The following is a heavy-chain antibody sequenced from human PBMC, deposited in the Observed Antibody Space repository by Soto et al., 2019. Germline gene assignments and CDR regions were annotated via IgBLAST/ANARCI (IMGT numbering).Heavy chain of an antibody. Sequence: SETLSLTCTVSGGSISNFYWSWIRQPPGKGLEWIGYIYYSGSTNYNPSLKSRVTISVDTSKNQFSLKLSSVTAADTAVYYCARDRGYSGSYSYYFDYWGQGTLVTVSS. CDR2: IYYSGST. CDR1: GGSISNFY. D-gene: IGHD1-26*01. CDR3: ARDRGYSGSYSYYFDY. J-gene: IGHJ4*02. V-gene: IGHV4-59*01.